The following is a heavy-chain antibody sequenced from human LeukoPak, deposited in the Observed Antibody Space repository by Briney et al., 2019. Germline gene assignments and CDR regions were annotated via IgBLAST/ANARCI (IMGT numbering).Heavy chain of an antibody. CDR3: AREIIYGSGSYYMDY. V-gene: IGHV3-74*01. CDR2: INSDGTST. D-gene: IGHD3-10*01. J-gene: IGHJ4*02. CDR1: GFTFTSYW. Sequence: GGSLRLSCAASGFTFTSYWMHWVRQAPGKELVWVSRINSDGTSTSYADSVKGRFTISRHNSKNTLYLQMNSLRAEDTAVYYCAREIIYGSGSYYMDYWGQGTLVTVSS.